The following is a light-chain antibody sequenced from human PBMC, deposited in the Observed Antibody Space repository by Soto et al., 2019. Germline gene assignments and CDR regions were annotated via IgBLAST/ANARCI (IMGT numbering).Light chain of an antibody. Sequence: DIQMTQSPSTLSASVGDRVTITCRASQSISSWLAWYQQKPGKAPKLLIYKASSLESGVPSRFSGSGSATEFTLTISSLQPDDFATYYCQQYNSYSTFGQGTKVDIK. J-gene: IGKJ1*01. CDR1: QSISSW. CDR3: QQYNSYST. CDR2: KAS. V-gene: IGKV1-5*03.